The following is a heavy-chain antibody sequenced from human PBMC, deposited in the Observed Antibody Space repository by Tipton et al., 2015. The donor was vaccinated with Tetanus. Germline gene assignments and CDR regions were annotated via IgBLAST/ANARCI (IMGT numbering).Heavy chain of an antibody. Sequence: RSLRLSCAVSGGSITSGAYLWGWIRQPPGKGLEWIGYIYHSGSPYYNPSLKSRVTLSVDTSMNQFSLRLTSVTAADTAVYYCARANNDFPKKGPFDSWGQGSLVIVSS. J-gene: IGHJ4*02. CDR1: GGSITSGAYL. V-gene: IGHV4-30-2*01. CDR3: ARANNDFPKKGPFDS. D-gene: IGHD3-3*01. CDR2: IYHSGSP.